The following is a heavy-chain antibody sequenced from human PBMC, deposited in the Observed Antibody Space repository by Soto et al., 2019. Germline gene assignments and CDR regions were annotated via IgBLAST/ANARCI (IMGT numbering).Heavy chain of an antibody. Sequence: ASVKVSCKASGGTFSSYAISWVRQAPGQGLEWMGGIIPIFGTANYAQKFQGRVTITADESTSTAYMELSSLRSEDTAVYYCASTPGYSSSWSYYYYGMDVWGQGTTVTVSS. CDR2: IIPIFGTA. J-gene: IGHJ6*02. D-gene: IGHD6-13*01. CDR3: ASTPGYSSSWSYYYYGMDV. V-gene: IGHV1-69*13. CDR1: GGTFSSYA.